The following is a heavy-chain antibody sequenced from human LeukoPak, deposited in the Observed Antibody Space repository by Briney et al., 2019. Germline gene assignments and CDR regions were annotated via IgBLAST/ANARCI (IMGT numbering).Heavy chain of an antibody. CDR1: GYSISSGYY. V-gene: IGHV4-38-2*02. D-gene: IGHD3-10*01. CDR3: AGYGSGMLIDY. J-gene: IGHJ4*02. CDR2: IYHSGST. Sequence: PSETLSLTFTVSGYSISSGYYWGWVRPPPGEGLEWSGSIYHSGSTYYNPSLKSRVTISVDTSKNQFPLKLRSVPAADTAVYYCAGYGSGMLIDYRGQGTLVTVSS.